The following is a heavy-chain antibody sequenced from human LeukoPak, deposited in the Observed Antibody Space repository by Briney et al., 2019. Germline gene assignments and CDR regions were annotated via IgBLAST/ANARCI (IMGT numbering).Heavy chain of an antibody. D-gene: IGHD6-25*01. J-gene: IGHJ4*02. V-gene: IGHV4-30-4*01. CDR3: ARIQGNGYYGWDFFDY. CDR2: IYYRGTA. Sequence: SETLSLTCTVSGGSINNGDNYWSWIRQPPGKGLEWIVFIYYRGTAYYSASLKSRVTISIDTSRNQFSLRLNSVTAADTATYFCARIQGNGYYGWDFFDYWGQGLPVTVSS. CDR1: GGSINNGDNY.